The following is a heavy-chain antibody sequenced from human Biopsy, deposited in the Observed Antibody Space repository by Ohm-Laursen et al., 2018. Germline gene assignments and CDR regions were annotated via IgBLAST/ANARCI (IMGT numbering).Heavy chain of an antibody. CDR2: IYPVESDT. CDR3: ARRSRSHIMDV. V-gene: IGHV5-51*01. CDR1: GYTFSNYW. D-gene: IGHD3-16*02. J-gene: IGHJ6*02. Sequence: ESLRISCKASGYTFSNYWIGWVRQMPGKGLEWMGLIYPVESDTKDSPSFQDQVTISADKSSNTAYLQWTSLRASDPAIYYCARRSRSHIMDVWGQGTTVTVSS.